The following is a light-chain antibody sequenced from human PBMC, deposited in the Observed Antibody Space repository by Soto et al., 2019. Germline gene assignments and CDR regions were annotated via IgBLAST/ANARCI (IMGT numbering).Light chain of an antibody. CDR2: GIS. CDR1: QTVTNSF. V-gene: IGKV3-20*01. J-gene: IGKJ2*01. Sequence: ENVLTQSPGTLSLSPGERATLSCRASQTVTNSFFAWYQQKPGQPPRLLIHGISSRATGIPDRFSGSGSGTDFTLTISSLEPDDFVVYYCQQYSTLPHTFGRGTKLEV. CDR3: QQYSTLPHT.